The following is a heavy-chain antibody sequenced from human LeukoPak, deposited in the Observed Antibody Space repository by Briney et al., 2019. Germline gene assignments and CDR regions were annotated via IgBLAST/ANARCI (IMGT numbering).Heavy chain of an antibody. CDR2: IYHSGST. Sequence: SETLSLTCTVSGYSISSGYYWGWIRQPPGKGLEWIGSIYHSGSTYYNPSLKSRVTISVDTSKNQFSLKLSSVTAADTAVYYCARDWYYGPFDYWGQGTLVTVSS. CDR3: ARDWYYGPFDY. CDR1: GYSISSGYY. V-gene: IGHV4-38-2*02. D-gene: IGHD3-10*01. J-gene: IGHJ4*02.